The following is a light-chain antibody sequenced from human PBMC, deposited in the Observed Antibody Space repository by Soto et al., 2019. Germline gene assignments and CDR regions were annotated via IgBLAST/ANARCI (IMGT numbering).Light chain of an antibody. CDR2: DVT. Sequence: QSALTQPRSVSGSPGQSVTISCTGSSSDVGGYNHVSWYQQHPGKAPKLMIYDVTKRPSGVPDRFSGSKSDNTASLTISGLQAEDEGDYYCSSYAGSFTCVFGTGTKLTVL. V-gene: IGLV2-11*01. J-gene: IGLJ1*01. CDR3: SSYAGSFTCV. CDR1: SSDVGGYNH.